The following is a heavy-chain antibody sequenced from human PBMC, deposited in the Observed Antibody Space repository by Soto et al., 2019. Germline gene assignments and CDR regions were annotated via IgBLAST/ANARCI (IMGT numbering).Heavy chain of an antibody. CDR1: GFTFSSYG. Sequence: SLRLSCAASGFTFSSYGMHWVRQAPGKGLEWVAVIWYDGSNKYYADSVKGRFTISRDNSKNTLYLQMNSLRAEDTAVYYCARDSGTTGTTNWFDPWGQGTLVTVSS. D-gene: IGHD1-1*01. CDR3: ARDSGTTGTTNWFDP. V-gene: IGHV3-33*01. J-gene: IGHJ5*02. CDR2: IWYDGSNK.